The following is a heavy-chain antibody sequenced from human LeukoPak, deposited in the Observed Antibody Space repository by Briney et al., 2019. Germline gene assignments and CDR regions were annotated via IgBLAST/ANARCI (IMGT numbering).Heavy chain of an antibody. V-gene: IGHV4-31*03. CDR3: ASTDSSSWYFEKDPYYYYMDV. Sequence: SETLSLTCTVSGGSISSGGYYWSWIRQHPGKGLEWIGYIYYSGSTYYNPSLKSRVTISVDTSKNQFSLKLSSVTAADTAVYYCASTDSSSWYFEKDPYYYYMDVWGKGTTVTVSS. CDR2: IYYSGST. J-gene: IGHJ6*03. D-gene: IGHD6-13*01. CDR1: GGSISSGGYY.